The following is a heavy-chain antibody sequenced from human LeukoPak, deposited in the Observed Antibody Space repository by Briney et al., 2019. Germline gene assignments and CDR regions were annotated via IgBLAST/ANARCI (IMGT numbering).Heavy chain of an antibody. J-gene: IGHJ1*01. V-gene: IGHV3-21*01. CDR2: ISSSSYYI. CDR1: VLTFSTYT. CDR3: APWGATGKALQH. D-gene: IGHD6-13*01. Sequence: GGSLRLSCAASVLTFSTYTMNWVRQAPGKGLEWVSSISSSSYYICYADSVKGRFTISRDNAQNSLFLQMNSLRPEDTSVYNCAPWGATGKALQHWGQGTLVTVSS.